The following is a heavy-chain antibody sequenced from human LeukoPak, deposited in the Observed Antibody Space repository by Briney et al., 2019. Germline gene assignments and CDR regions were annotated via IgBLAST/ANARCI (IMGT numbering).Heavy chain of an antibody. J-gene: IGHJ6*03. CDR1: GYTFTGYY. Sequence: ASVKVSCKASGYTFTGYYMHWVRQAPGQGLEWMGRINPNSGGTNYAQKFQGRVTMTRDTSISTAYMELSRLRSDATAVYYCARAGSSGWYGFGYYYYYYMDVWGKGTTVTVSS. D-gene: IGHD6-19*01. V-gene: IGHV1-2*06. CDR2: INPNSGGT. CDR3: ARAGSSGWYGFGYYYYYYMDV.